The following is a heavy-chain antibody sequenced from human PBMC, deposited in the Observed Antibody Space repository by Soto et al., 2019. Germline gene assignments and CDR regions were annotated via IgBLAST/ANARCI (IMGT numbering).Heavy chain of an antibody. J-gene: IGHJ4*02. D-gene: IGHD2-15*01. CDR3: AKGCADDGNCFDFDY. V-gene: IGHV3-30*04. CDR2: ISFDGNNI. CDR1: GFTFSNSA. Sequence: QVQLVESGGGVVQPGGSLRLSCAASGFTFSNSAMHWVRQAPGKGLEWVSYISFDGNNIYYPDSVRGRFTIYRDNYKKTLSLQLNSKRAEDTAVYYWAKGCADDGNCFDFDYWGQGVLVSVSS.